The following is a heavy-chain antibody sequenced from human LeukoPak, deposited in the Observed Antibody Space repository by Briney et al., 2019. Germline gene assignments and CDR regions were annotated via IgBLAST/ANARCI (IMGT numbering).Heavy chain of an antibody. J-gene: IGHJ1*01. V-gene: IGHV1-69*13. D-gene: IGHD2-15*01. CDR3: ARPPRRSWDCSGGSCRAEYFQH. CDR1: GGTFSSYA. CDR2: IIPIFGTA. Sequence: GASVKVSCKASGGTFSSYAISWVRQAPGQGLEWMGGIIPIFGTANYAQKFQGRVTITADESTSTAYMELSSLRSEDTAVYYCARPPRRSWDCSGGSCRAEYFQHWGQGTLVTVSS.